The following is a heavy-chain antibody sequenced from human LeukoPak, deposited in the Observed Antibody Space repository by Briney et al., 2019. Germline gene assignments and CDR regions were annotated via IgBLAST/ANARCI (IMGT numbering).Heavy chain of an antibody. CDR1: GGSISSSSYY. CDR3: ARKEGSGWEY. CDR2: IYYSGST. J-gene: IGHJ4*02. D-gene: IGHD6-19*01. Sequence: PSETLSLTCTVSGGSISSSSYYWGWIRQPPGKGLEWIGSIYYSGSTYYNPSLKSRVTISVDTSKNQFSLKLSSVTAADTAVYYCARKEGSGWEYWGQGTLVTVSS. V-gene: IGHV4-39*01.